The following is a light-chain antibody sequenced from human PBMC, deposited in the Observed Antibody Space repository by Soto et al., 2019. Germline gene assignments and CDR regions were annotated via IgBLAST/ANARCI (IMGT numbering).Light chain of an antibody. CDR2: EVS. V-gene: IGLV2-14*01. Sequence: QSVLTQPASASGSPGQSITISCTGTSSDVGGYNYVSWYQQHPGKAPKLMIYEVSNRPSGVSNRFSGSKSGNTASLTISGLQAEDEADYYCSSYTSSSTPWVFGGGTKLTVL. CDR1: SSDVGGYNY. J-gene: IGLJ3*02. CDR3: SSYTSSSTPWV.